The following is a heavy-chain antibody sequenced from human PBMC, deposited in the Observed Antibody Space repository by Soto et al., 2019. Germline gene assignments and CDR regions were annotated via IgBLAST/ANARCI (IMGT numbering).Heavy chain of an antibody. J-gene: IGHJ4*02. CDR3: ASSIAALPFDY. CDR1: GFTFSSYW. D-gene: IGHD6-6*01. V-gene: IGHV3-7*03. CDR2: IKQDGSEK. Sequence: GGSLRLSCAAPGFTFSSYWMSWVRQAPGKGLEWVANIKQDGSEKYYVDSVKGRFTISRDNAKNSLYLQMNSLRAEDTAVYYCASSIAALPFDYWGQGTLVTV.